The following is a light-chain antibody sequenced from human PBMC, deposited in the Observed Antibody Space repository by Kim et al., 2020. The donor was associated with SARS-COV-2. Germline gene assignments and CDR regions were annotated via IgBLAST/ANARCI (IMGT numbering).Light chain of an antibody. CDR3: SSYTSSSTWV. CDR1: SSDVGGYNY. Sequence: GQSITVSCTRTSSDVGGYNYVSWYQHHPGKAPQLMIYDVSKRPSGVSNRFSGSKSGNTASLTISGLQAEDAANYYCSSYTSSSTWVFGGGTQLTVL. J-gene: IGLJ3*02. CDR2: DVS. V-gene: IGLV2-14*03.